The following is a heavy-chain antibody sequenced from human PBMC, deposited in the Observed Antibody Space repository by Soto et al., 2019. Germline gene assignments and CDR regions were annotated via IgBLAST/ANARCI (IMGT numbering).Heavy chain of an antibody. J-gene: IGHJ3*01. CDR3: AKIHSGSSEDAFDV. CDR2: ISGSGGVT. Sequence: EVQMLESGGGLVQPGGSQRLSCAASGFTFSSYAMSWVRHGPGKGLERVTLISGSGGVTDYADSVKGRFTVSRDNSKNTMYLELNSLTAGDTAIYYFAKIHSGSSEDAFDVWGQGTVVSVSS. CDR1: GFTFSSYA. D-gene: IGHD6-19*01. V-gene: IGHV3-23*01.